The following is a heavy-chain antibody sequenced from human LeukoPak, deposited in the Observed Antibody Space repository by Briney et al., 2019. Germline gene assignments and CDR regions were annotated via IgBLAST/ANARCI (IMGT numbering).Heavy chain of an antibody. D-gene: IGHD2-2*01. CDR3: ARSPWVVPGARDGAFDI. V-gene: IGHV1-18*01. Sequence: ASVKVSCKASGYTFTSYGISWVRQAPGQGLEWMGWISAYNGNTNYAQKLQGRDTMTTDTSTSTAYLELRSLRSDDTAVYYCARSPWVVPGARDGAFDIWGQGTMVTVSS. CDR1: GYTFTSYG. J-gene: IGHJ3*02. CDR2: ISAYNGNT.